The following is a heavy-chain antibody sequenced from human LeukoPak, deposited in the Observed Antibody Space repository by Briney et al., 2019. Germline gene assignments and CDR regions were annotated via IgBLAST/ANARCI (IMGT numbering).Heavy chain of an antibody. CDR3: ARERPHLIDTAIYYYYYYMDV. CDR1: ASTFRTYV. CDR2: IWHDGSNQ. Sequence: PGGSLRLSCAASASTFRTYVMHWVRQTPGKGLEWVAAIWHDGSNQNYGGSVKGRFTISRDNSKNTLYLQMNSLRAEDTAVYYCARERPHLIDTAIYYYYYYMDVWGKGTTVTVSS. J-gene: IGHJ6*03. D-gene: IGHD2-21*01. V-gene: IGHV3-33*01.